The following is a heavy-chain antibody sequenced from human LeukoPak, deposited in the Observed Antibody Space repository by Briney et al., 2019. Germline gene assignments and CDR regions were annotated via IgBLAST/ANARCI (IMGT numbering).Heavy chain of an antibody. J-gene: IGHJ4*02. CDR1: AYTFTGYG. D-gene: IGHD6-19*01. Sequence: ASVKVSCKASAYTFTGYGISWVRQAPGQGLEWMGWISAYNGNTNFAQKLQGRVTMTTDTSTSTAYMELRSLRSDDTAVYYCARDRLPSFMAGSFDYWGQGTLVTVSS. V-gene: IGHV1-18*01. CDR2: ISAYNGNT. CDR3: ARDRLPSFMAGSFDY.